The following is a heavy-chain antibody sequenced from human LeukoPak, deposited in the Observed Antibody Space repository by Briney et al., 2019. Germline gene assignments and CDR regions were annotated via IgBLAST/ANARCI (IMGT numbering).Heavy chain of an antibody. Sequence: GRSLRLSCAASGFTFSSYSMNWVRQAPGKGLEWVSSSSSSSRYIYYADSVKGRFTTSRDNAKNSLYLQMNSLRAEDTAVYYCARDLEQQLGFDYWGQGTLVTVSS. V-gene: IGHV3-21*01. D-gene: IGHD6-13*01. CDR1: GFTFSSYS. CDR2: SSSSSRYI. CDR3: ARDLEQQLGFDY. J-gene: IGHJ4*02.